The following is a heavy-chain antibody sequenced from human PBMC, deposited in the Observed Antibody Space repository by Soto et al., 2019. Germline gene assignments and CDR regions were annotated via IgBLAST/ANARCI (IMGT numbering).Heavy chain of an antibody. CDR2: IYYSGST. J-gene: IGHJ3*02. Sequence: SETLSLTCTVSGGSISSGGYYWSWIRQHPGKGLEWIGYIYYSGSTYYNPSLKSRVTISVDTSKNQFSLKLSSVTAADTAVYYCGFGTFPSPVFDIWGQGPMVTVS. CDR1: GGSISSGGYY. D-gene: IGHD3-10*01. V-gene: IGHV4-31*03. CDR3: GFGTFPSPVFDI.